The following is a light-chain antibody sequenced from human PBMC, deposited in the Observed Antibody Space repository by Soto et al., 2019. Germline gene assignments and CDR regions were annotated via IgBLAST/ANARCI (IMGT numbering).Light chain of an antibody. CDR2: GAS. Sequence: IQMTQSPSSLSASVGDRVTITCRASQGIRSDLAWYQQKPGKVPKLLIYGASRLESGVPSRFSGSGFGTDFTLTISSLQPEDFATYDCLQDYNYPWAFGQGTKVEMK. V-gene: IGKV1-6*01. CDR1: QGIRSD. J-gene: IGKJ1*01. CDR3: LQDYNYPWA.